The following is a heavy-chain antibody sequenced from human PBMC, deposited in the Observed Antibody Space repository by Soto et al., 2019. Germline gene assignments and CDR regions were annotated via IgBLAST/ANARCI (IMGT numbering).Heavy chain of an antibody. V-gene: IGHV3-23*01. D-gene: IGHD6-13*01. Sequence: GGSLRLSCAASGFTFSSYAMSWVRQAPGKGLEWVSAISGSGGSTYYADSVKGRFTISRDNSKNTLYLQMNSLRAEDTAVYYCAKVIVKQQLPFTQAIDYWGQGTLVTVSS. CDR1: GFTFSSYA. CDR3: AKVIVKQQLPFTQAIDY. CDR2: ISGSGGST. J-gene: IGHJ4*02.